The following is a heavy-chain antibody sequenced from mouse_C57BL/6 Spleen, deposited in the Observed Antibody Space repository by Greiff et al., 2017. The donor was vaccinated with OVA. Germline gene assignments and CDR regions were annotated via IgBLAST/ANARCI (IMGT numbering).Heavy chain of an antibody. CDR2: INPNNGGT. Sequence: EVKLQESGPELVKPGASVKMSCKASGYTFTDYNMHWVKQSHGKSLEWIGYINPNNGGTSYNQKFKGKATLTVNKSSSTAYMELRSLTSEDSAVYYCATFYYGPWFAYWGQGTLVTVSA. CDR3: ATFYYGPWFAY. V-gene: IGHV1-22*01. D-gene: IGHD1-1*01. CDR1: GYTFTDYN. J-gene: IGHJ3*01.